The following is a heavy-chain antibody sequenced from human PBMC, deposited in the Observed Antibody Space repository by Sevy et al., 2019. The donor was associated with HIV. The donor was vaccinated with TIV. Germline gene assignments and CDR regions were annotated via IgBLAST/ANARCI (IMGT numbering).Heavy chain of an antibody. J-gene: IGHJ3*02. CDR3: AHRNCEGAVEVPTACLGTFDI. CDR2: IYWDDDK. V-gene: IGHV2-5*02. Sequence: SGPTLVNPTQTLTLTCTFSGFSLSTSGVGVGWIRQPPGKALEWLALIYWDDDKRSSPSLKNRLTITKDTSKDQVVLTXTNLDPVDTTTYYCAHRNCEGAVEVPTACLGTFDIWGQRTMVTVSS. CDR1: GFSLSTSGVG. D-gene: IGHD2-2*01.